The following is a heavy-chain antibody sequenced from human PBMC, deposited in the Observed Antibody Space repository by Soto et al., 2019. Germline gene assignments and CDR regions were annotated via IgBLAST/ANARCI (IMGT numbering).Heavy chain of an antibody. CDR3: ARVDYDILTGLATFDY. Sequence: PGESLKISCKGSGYSFTSYWIGWVRQMPGKGLEWMGIIYPGDSDTRYSPSFQGQVTISADKSISTAYLQWSSLKASDTAMYYCARVDYDILTGLATFDYWGQGTLVTVSS. CDR2: IYPGDSDT. V-gene: IGHV5-51*01. D-gene: IGHD3-9*01. J-gene: IGHJ4*02. CDR1: GYSFTSYW.